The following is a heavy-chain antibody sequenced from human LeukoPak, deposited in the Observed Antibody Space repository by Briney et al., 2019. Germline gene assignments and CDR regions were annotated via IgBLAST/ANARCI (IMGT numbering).Heavy chain of an antibody. D-gene: IGHD6-19*01. CDR3: ASTAVAEKYNWFDP. J-gene: IGHJ5*02. CDR2: IYYSGST. Sequence: SETLSLTCTISGGSISSYYWSWIRQPPGKGLEWIGYIYYSGSTNYNPSLKSRVTISVDTSKNQFSLKLSSVTAADTAVYYCASTAVAEKYNWFDPWGQGTLVTVSS. V-gene: IGHV4-59*01. CDR1: GGSISSYY.